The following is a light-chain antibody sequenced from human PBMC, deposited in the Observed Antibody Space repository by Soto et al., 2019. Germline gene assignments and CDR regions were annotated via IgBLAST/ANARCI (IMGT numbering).Light chain of an antibody. Sequence: DIQMTQSPSSLSASVGDRVTITCQASQDISNYLNWYQQKPGKAPKLLIYDASNLETGVPSRFSGSGSGTEFTLTISSLQPDDFATYYCQQYNSYSGTFGQGTRLEI. V-gene: IGKV1-33*01. CDR1: QDISNY. CDR2: DAS. J-gene: IGKJ5*01. CDR3: QQYNSYSGT.